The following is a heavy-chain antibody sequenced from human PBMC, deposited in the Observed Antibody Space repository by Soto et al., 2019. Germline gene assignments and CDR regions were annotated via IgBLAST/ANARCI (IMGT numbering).Heavy chain of an antibody. D-gene: IGHD1-26*01. Sequence: EVQLVESGGGLVKPGGSLRLSCAASGFTFSSYSMNWVRQAPGKGLELVSSISSSSSYIYYADSLKGRFTISRDNAKNSLYLQMNSLRAEDTAVYYCARDREELLLGMDVWGQGTTVTVSS. CDR2: ISSSSSYI. J-gene: IGHJ6*02. V-gene: IGHV3-21*01. CDR1: GFTFSSYS. CDR3: ARDREELLLGMDV.